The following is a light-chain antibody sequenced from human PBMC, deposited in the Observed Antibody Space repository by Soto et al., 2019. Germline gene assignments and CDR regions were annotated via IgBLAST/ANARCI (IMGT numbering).Light chain of an antibody. CDR2: AAS. J-gene: IGKJ1*01. CDR1: QDIRTF. CDR3: QKYNIARWT. V-gene: IGKV1-27*01. Sequence: DLQMTQFPSSLSASVGDRVTITCRASQDIRTFLAWYQQRPGKVPKLLIYAASTLQSGVPSRFSGSGSGTDFTLIISSLQPEDVATYYCQKYNIARWTFGHGTRVDI.